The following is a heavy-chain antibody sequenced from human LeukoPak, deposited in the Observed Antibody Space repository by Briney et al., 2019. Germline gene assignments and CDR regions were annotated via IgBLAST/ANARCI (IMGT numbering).Heavy chain of an antibody. J-gene: IGHJ6*03. CDR1: GFIVGDTH. D-gene: IGHD5-18*01. V-gene: IGHV3-53*01. Sequence: GGSLRLSCAGSGFIVGDTHMTWVRQAPGKGLEWVSLVYSGITTHYADSVKGRLSISRDHSNNILYLQMNTLRAEDTAVYYCARLQGYSLGYQYFYYMDVWGTGTTVTVSS. CDR3: ARLQGYSLGYQYFYYMDV. CDR2: VYSGITT.